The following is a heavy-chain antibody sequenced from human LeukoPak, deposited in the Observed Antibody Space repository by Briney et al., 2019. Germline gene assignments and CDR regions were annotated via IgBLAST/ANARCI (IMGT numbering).Heavy chain of an antibody. CDR1: GGSISSSSYY. J-gene: IGHJ4*02. CDR2: IYYSGST. Sequence: PSETLSLPRTVSGGSISSSSYYWGWIRQPPGKGLEWIGSIYYSGSTYYNPSLKSRVTISVDTSKNQLSLKLSSVTAADTAVYYCASARTSSRSWFTFDYWGQGTLVTVSS. D-gene: IGHD6-13*01. V-gene: IGHV4-39*01. CDR3: ASARTSSRSWFTFDY.